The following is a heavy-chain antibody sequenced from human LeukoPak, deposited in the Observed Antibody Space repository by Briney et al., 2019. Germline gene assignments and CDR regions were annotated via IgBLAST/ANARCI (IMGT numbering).Heavy chain of an antibody. CDR1: GYTFTSYA. D-gene: IGHD1-1*01. J-gene: IGHJ5*02. CDR3: ASQYNWNDLGWFDP. CDR2: INAGNGNT. Sequence: GASVKVSCKASGYTFTSYAMHWVRQAPGQRLEWMGWINAGNGNTKYSQKLQGRVTITRGTSASTAYMELSSLRSEDTAVYYCASQYNWNDLGWFDPWGQGTLVTVSS. V-gene: IGHV1-3*01.